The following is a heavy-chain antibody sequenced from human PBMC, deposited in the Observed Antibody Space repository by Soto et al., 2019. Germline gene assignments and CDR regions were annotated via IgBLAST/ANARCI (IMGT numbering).Heavy chain of an antibody. CDR2: IYNSGNT. CDR3: ASVPATSDFDY. V-gene: IGHV4-59*08. D-gene: IGHD2-2*01. Sequence: PSETLSLTCTVSGGSISSYYWSWIRQSPGKGLEWIGYIYNSGNTKYNPSLESRVTIPLDTSKNQFSLKLTSVTAADTAVYYCASVPATSDFDYWGQGTLVTVSS. CDR1: GGSISSYY. J-gene: IGHJ4*02.